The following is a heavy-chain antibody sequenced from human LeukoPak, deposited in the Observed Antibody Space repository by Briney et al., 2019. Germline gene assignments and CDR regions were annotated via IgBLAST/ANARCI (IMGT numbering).Heavy chain of an antibody. J-gene: IGHJ6*02. Sequence: GRSLRLSCAASGFTFDDYAMHWVRQAPGKGLEWVSGISWNSGSIGYADSVKGRFTISRDNAKNSLYLQMNSLRAEDTALYYCSRDYGMDVWGQGTTVTVSS. CDR1: GFTFDDYA. CDR3: SRDYGMDV. CDR2: ISWNSGSI. V-gene: IGHV3-9*01.